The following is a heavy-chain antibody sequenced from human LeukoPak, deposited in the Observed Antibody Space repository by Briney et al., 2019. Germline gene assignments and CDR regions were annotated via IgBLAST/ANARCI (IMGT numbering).Heavy chain of an antibody. Sequence: GALGLSCEGAGFAFSSYGMHWVRQAPGKGLGWVAFIRYDGSNKYYADCVKGGFTISRDDSKNTLYLQMNSLRAEDTDVYYCAKDRRRMVGAYYFDYWGQGTLVTVSS. CDR3: AKDRRRMVGAYYFDY. CDR2: IRYDGSNK. D-gene: IGHD1-26*01. CDR1: GFAFSSYG. J-gene: IGHJ4*02. V-gene: IGHV3-30*02.